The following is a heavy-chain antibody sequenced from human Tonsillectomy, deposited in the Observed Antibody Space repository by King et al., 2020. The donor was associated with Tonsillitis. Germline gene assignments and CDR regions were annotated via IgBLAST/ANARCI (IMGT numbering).Heavy chain of an antibody. J-gene: IGHJ3*02. D-gene: IGHD3-22*01. CDR1: GYTFTDYY. CDR3: AKCDDSSSYAFDI. CDR2: VNPNSGGT. V-gene: IGHV1-2*02. Sequence: VQLVESGAEVKKPGASVTVSCKASGYTFTDYYINWVRQAPGQGLEWMGWVNPNSGGTNYAQKFQGRVTLTRDTSISTAYMELSRLRSDDTAVYYCAKCDDSSSYAFDIWGQGTMVTVSS.